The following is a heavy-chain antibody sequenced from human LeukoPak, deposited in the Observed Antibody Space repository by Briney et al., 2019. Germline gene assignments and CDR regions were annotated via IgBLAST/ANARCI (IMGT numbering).Heavy chain of an antibody. CDR1: GYTFTGYY. D-gene: IGHD5-12*01. Sequence: PGASVKVSCKASGYTFTGYYMHWVRQAPGQGLEWMGWINPNSGGTNYAQKFQGRVTMTRDTSISTAYMELSRLRSDDTAVYYCARDGSDSGYDYLSDYWGQGTLVTVSS. CDR2: INPNSGGT. CDR3: ARDGSDSGYDYLSDY. V-gene: IGHV1-2*02. J-gene: IGHJ4*02.